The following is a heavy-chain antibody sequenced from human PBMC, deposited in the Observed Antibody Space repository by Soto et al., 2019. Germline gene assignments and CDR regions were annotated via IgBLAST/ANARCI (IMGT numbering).Heavy chain of an antibody. CDR2: IWYDGSNK. D-gene: IGHD3-10*01. Sequence: GGSLRLSCAASGFTFSSYGMHWVRQAPGKGLEWVAVIWYDGSNKYYADSVKGRFTISRDNAKNSLYLQMNSLRAEDTAVYYCARVEITMVRGGPYYYGMDVWGQGTTVTVSS. J-gene: IGHJ6*02. CDR3: ARVEITMVRGGPYYYGMDV. CDR1: GFTFSSYG. V-gene: IGHV3-33*01.